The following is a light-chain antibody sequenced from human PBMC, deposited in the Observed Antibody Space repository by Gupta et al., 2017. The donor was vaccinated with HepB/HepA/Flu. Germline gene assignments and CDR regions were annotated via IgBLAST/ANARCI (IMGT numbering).Light chain of an antibody. CDR2: WAS. V-gene: IGKV4-1*01. J-gene: IGKJ3*01. Sequence: DIVMTQSPDSLTVSLGERAPINCKSSQSVLYSSNNKNYLAWYQQKPGQPPRLLIYWASTRESGVPDRFSGSGSGTDFTLTISSLQAEDVAVYYCQQYYSPLLFTFGPGTKVDIK. CDR3: QQYYSPLLFT. CDR1: QSVLYSSNNKNY.